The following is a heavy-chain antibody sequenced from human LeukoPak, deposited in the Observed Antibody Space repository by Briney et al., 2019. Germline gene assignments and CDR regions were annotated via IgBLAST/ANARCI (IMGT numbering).Heavy chain of an antibody. CDR1: GGSISSGSYY. CDR2: IYTSGST. J-gene: IGHJ4*02. D-gene: IGHD3-10*01. CDR3: ARDKGGELSSFDY. V-gene: IGHV4-61*02. Sequence: PSETLSLTCTVSGGSISSGSYYWSWIRQPAGKGLEWIGRIYTSGSTNYNPSLKSRVTISVDTSKNQFSLKLSSVTAADTAVYYCARDKGGELSSFDYWGQGTLVTVSS.